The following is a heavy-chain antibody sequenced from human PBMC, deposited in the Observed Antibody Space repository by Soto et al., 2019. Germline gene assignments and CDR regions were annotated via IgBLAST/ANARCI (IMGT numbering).Heavy chain of an antibody. CDR2: FDPEDGET. J-gene: IGHJ3*02. CDR3: ATLGPTVTTYAFDI. Sequence: GASVKVSCEVSGYTLTELSMHWVRQAPGKGLEWMGGFDPEDGETIYAQKFQGRVTMTEDTSTDTAYMELSSLRSEDTAVYYCATLGPTVTTYAFDIWGQETMVTVSS. D-gene: IGHD4-17*01. V-gene: IGHV1-24*01. CDR1: GYTLTELS.